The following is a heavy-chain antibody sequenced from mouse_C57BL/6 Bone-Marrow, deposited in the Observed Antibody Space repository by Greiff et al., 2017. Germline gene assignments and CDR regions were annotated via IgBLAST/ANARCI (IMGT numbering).Heavy chain of an antibody. CDR3: ARTTRFDY. D-gene: IGHD1-1*01. Sequence: QVQLKESGPELVKPGASVKISCKASGYSFTSYYIHWVKQRPGQGLEWIGWIYPGSGNTKYNEKFKGKATLTADTSSSPAYMQLSSLTSEDSAVYYCARTTRFDYWGQGTTLTVSS. J-gene: IGHJ2*01. V-gene: IGHV1-66*01. CDR2: IYPGSGNT. CDR1: GYSFTSYY.